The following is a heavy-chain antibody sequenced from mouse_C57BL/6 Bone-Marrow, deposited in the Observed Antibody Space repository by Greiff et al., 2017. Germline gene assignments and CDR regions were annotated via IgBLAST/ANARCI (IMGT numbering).Heavy chain of an antibody. CDR1: GYTFTDYN. CDR3: ARSTTVVARSFYYAMDY. J-gene: IGHJ4*01. Sequence: VQLQQSGPELVKPGASVKMSCKASGYTFTDYNMHWVKQSHGKSLEWIGYINPNNGGTSYNQKFKGKATLTVNKSSSTAYMELRSLTSEDSAVYYCARSTTVVARSFYYAMDYWGQGTSVTVSS. V-gene: IGHV1-22*01. D-gene: IGHD1-1*01. CDR2: INPNNGGT.